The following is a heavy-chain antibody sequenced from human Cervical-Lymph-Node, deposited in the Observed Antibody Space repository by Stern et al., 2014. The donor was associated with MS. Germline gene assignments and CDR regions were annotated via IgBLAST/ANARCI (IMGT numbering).Heavy chain of an antibody. Sequence: VQLVESGGGVVQPGRSLRLSCAASGFTFSTYGMHWVRQAPGKGLEWVAVISYDGTNKYYADSVKGRFTISRDNSKNTLYLQMNSLRAEDTAVYYCAKTISGSYSHYYGMDVWGQGTTVTVSS. D-gene: IGHD1-26*01. V-gene: IGHV3-30*18. CDR1: GFTFSTYG. CDR3: AKTISGSYSHYYGMDV. J-gene: IGHJ6*02. CDR2: ISYDGTNK.